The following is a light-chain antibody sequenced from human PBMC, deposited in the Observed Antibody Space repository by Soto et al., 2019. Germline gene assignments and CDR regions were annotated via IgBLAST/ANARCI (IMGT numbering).Light chain of an antibody. V-gene: IGKV1-5*01. J-gene: IGKJ1*01. Sequence: GDRVTITCRASQSISSWLAWYQQKPGKAPKFLIYDASSLESGVPSRFSGSGSGTEFTLTISSLQPDDFATYYCQQYNNYPWTLGQGTKVEIK. CDR3: QQYNNYPWT. CDR1: QSISSW. CDR2: DAS.